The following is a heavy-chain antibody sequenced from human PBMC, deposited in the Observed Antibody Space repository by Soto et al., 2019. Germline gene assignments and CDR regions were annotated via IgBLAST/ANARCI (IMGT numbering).Heavy chain of an antibody. CDR3: AHAYSHDSSDYYPGNWFDS. J-gene: IGHJ5*01. CDR1: GFSLSTSGVG. Sequence: QITLKESGPTLVKPTQTLTLTCTFSGFSLSTSGVGVGWIRQPPGKALEWLALIYWNDDKRYRPSLKSRLTITKDTSKNQVVLTMANMDPVDTATYYCAHAYSHDSSDYYPGNWFDSWGQGTLVTVSS. V-gene: IGHV2-5*01. D-gene: IGHD3-22*01. CDR2: IYWNDDK.